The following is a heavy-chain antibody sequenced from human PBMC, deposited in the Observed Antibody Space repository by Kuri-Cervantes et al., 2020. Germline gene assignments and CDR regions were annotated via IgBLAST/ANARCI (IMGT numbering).Heavy chain of an antibody. CDR2: IFYSGTT. Sequence: SETLSLTCTVSGGSISSSNYYWGWIRQPPGKGLEWIASIFYSGTTYYNPSLKSRVTISADTSKNQFSLKLSFVTAADTAVYYCARGDSGSYAKNHAFDIWGQGTMVTVSS. CDR3: ARGDSGSYAKNHAFDI. V-gene: IGHV4-39*07. D-gene: IGHD1-26*01. CDR1: GGSISSSNYY. J-gene: IGHJ3*02.